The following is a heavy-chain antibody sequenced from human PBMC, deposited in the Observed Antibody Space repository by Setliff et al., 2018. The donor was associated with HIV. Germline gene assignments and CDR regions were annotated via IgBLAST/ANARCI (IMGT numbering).Heavy chain of an antibody. CDR2: IYYSGST. D-gene: IGHD6-13*01. J-gene: IGHJ6*03. V-gene: IGHV4-39*01. Sequence: PSETLSLTCTVSGGSISSSSYYWGWIHQPPGKGLEWIGSIYYSGSTYVNPSLKSRVTISVDTSKNQFSLNLSSVTAADTAVYYCVGSTIAAAVYYYYYYMDVWGKGTTVTVSS. CDR1: GGSISSSSYY. CDR3: VGSTIAAAVYYYYYYMDV.